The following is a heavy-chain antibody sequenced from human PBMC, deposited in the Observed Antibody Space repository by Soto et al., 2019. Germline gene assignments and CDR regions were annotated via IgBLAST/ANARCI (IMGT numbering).Heavy chain of an antibody. CDR2: ISGSGNYT. D-gene: IGHD4-4*01. J-gene: IGHJ4*02. Sequence: EVQLVESGGGLVKPGGSLRLSCAASGFTFSSYSMNWVRQAPGKGLEWVSSISGSGNYTHYADFLRGRFTISRDNAKPSLYLQMNSLRAEDTAVYYCAREGINNYNEYYFDSWGQGTVVTVSS. CDR1: GFTFSSYS. CDR3: AREGINNYNEYYFDS. V-gene: IGHV3-21*01.